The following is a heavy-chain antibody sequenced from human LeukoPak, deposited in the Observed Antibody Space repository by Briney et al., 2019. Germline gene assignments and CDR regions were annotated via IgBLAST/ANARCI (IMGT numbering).Heavy chain of an antibody. CDR1: GGSISSYY. CDR2: IYYSGST. J-gene: IGHJ4*02. CDR3: ARSERLRWMVRGVQFDY. Sequence: SETLSLTXTVSGGSISSYYWSWIRQPPGKGLEWIGYIYYSGSTNYNPSLKSRVTISVDTSKNQFSLKLSSVTAADTAVYYCARSERLRWMVRGVQFDYWGLGTLVTVSS. V-gene: IGHV4-59*01. D-gene: IGHD3-10*01.